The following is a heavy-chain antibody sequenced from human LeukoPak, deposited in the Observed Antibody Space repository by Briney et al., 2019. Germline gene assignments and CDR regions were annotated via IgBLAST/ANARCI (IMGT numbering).Heavy chain of an antibody. CDR2: MNPNSGNT. CDR1: GYTFTSYD. J-gene: IGHJ6*02. Sequence: ASVKVSCKASGYTFTSYDINWVRQATGQGLEWMGWMNPNSGNTGYAQKFQGRVTMTRNTSISTAYMELSSLRSEDTAVYYCARVGESYDFWSGYYRYYYGMDVWGQGTTVTVSS. D-gene: IGHD3-3*01. CDR3: ARVGESYDFWSGYYRYYYGMDV. V-gene: IGHV1-8*01.